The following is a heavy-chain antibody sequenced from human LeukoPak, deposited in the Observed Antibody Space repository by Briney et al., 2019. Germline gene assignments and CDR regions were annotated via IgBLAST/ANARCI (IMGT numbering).Heavy chain of an antibody. CDR2: INPHSGGT. CDR1: GGTFSSYA. D-gene: IGHD1-1*01. J-gene: IGHJ3*02. CDR3: ARDRDQQLIYGFDI. Sequence: ASVKVSCKASGGTFSSYAISWVRQAPGQGLEWMGWINPHSGGTHYAQKFQGRVTMTRDTSISTAYMELSRLRSDDTAVYYCARDRDQQLIYGFDIWGQGTLVTVSS. V-gene: IGHV1-2*02.